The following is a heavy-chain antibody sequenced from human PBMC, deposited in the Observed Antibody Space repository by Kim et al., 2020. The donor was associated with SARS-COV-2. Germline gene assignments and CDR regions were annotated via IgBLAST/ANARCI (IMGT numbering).Heavy chain of an antibody. V-gene: IGHV3-15*01. CDR3: TTAFKGFPN. CDR1: GFTFRNAW. J-gene: IGHJ4*02. D-gene: IGHD3-3*01. Sequence: GGSLRLSCAASGFTFRNAWMTWVRQAPGKGLEWVGLIKSNTDGGTTDYAAPVKGRFTISRDDSKNSLYLQMSSLKIEDTAVYYCTTAFKGFPNWGQGTLVTVSS. CDR2: IKSNTDGGTT.